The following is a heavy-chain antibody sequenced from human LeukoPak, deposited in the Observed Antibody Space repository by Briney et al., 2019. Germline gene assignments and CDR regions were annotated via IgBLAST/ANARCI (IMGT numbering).Heavy chain of an antibody. CDR3: AKDYLVTEVVITAWVDY. CDR2: ISYDGSNK. D-gene: IGHD3-22*01. J-gene: IGHJ4*02. V-gene: IGHV3-30*18. Sequence: PGGSLRLSCAASGFTFDDYGMHWVRQAPGKGLEWVAVISYDGSNKYYVDSVKGRFTISRDNSKNTLNLQMNSLRAEDTAVYYCAKDYLVTEVVITAWVDYWGQGTLVTVSS. CDR1: GFTFDDYG.